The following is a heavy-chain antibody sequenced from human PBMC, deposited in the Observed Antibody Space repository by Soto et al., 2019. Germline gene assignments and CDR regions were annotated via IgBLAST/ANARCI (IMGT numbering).Heavy chain of an antibody. Sequence: NPSETLSLTCTVSGGSFSGGGYYWSWIRQHPGKGLEWMGYISYSGSTKYKPSLQSRITISVDTSKNQFSLRLTSVTAADTAIYFCARTSIFGVVLNAFDIWGPGTLVTVSS. V-gene: IGHV4-31*03. CDR1: GGSFSGGGYY. D-gene: IGHD3-3*01. CDR2: ISYSGST. CDR3: ARTSIFGVVLNAFDI. J-gene: IGHJ3*02.